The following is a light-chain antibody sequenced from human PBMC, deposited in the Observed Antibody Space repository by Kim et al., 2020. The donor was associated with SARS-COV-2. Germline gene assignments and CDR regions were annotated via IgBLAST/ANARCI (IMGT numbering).Light chain of an antibody. V-gene: IGLV1-44*01. Sequence: QRVTISCSGSSSNIGSNTVNWYQQLPGTAPNLLIYSNNQRPSGVPDRFSGSKSGTSASLAISGLQSEDEADYYCAAWDDSLNGFYVFGTGTKVTVL. CDR2: SNN. CDR3: AAWDDSLNGFYV. CDR1: SSNIGSNT. J-gene: IGLJ1*01.